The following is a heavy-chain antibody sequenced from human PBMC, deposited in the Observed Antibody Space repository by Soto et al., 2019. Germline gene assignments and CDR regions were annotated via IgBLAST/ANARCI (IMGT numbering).Heavy chain of an antibody. CDR1: GGSISSYY. V-gene: IGHV4-59*01. CDR2: IYYSGST. D-gene: IGHD2-21*02. Sequence: PSETLSLTCTVSGGSISSYYWSWIRQPPGKGLEWIGYIYYSGSTNYNPSLKSRVTISVDTSKNQFSLKLSSVTAADTAVYYCARLAYGGGDCHWGHFVNLDQEALVAVSS. CDR3: ARLAYGGGDCHWGHFVN. J-gene: IGHJ4*01.